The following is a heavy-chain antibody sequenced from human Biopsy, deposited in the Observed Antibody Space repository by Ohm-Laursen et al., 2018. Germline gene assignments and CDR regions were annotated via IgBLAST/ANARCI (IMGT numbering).Heavy chain of an antibody. J-gene: IGHJ2*01. D-gene: IGHD6-19*01. Sequence: GTLSLTCSVSGGSTNDYFWSWIRQPAGETLEWIGRIYSSGGSSYNPSLKSRISMSMDTPNNQFSLTLTSVTAADTAAYYCARTPGKAVAGRFLDLWGRGTLVTVSS. CDR3: ARTPGKAVAGRFLDL. V-gene: IGHV4-4*07. CDR2: IYSSGGS. CDR1: GGSTNDYF.